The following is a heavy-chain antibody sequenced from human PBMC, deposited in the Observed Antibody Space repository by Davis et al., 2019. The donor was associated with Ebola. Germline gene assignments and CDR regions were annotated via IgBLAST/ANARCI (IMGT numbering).Heavy chain of an antibody. D-gene: IGHD6-19*01. V-gene: IGHV3-23*01. CDR3: AKGSSGWDWD. J-gene: IGHJ4*02. CDR1: GFTFSSYA. CDR2: ISGSDGST. Sequence: GESLKISCAASGFTFSSYAMSWVRQAPGKGLEWVSAISGSDGSTYYADSVKGRFTISRDNSKNTLYLQMNSLRAEDTAVYYCAKGSSGWDWDWGQGTLVTVSS.